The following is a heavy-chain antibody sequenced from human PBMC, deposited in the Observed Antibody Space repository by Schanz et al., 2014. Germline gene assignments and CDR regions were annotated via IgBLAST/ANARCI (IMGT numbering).Heavy chain of an antibody. Sequence: QGQLVESGGGVVQPGRSLRLSCAASGFTFSRYGMHWVRQAPGKGLEWVAIIWYDGSNKYYADSVKGRFTISRDNSKNTLYLQMNSLRVEDTAVYYCARQPGRITVSGVVSNWFDPWGQGTLVTVSS. J-gene: IGHJ5*02. CDR2: IWYDGSNK. CDR1: GFTFSRYG. D-gene: IGHD3-3*01. CDR3: ARQPGRITVSGVVSNWFDP. V-gene: IGHV3-33*08.